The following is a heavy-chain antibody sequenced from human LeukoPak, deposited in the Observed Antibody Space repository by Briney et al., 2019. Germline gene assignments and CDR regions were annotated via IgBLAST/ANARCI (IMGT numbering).Heavy chain of an antibody. CDR3: ARVGPAYCGGDCYSRYFDY. Sequence: KPSETLSLTCTVSGGSISSGDYYWSWIRQPPGKGLEWIGYIYYSGSTYYNPSLKSRVTISVDTSKNQFSLKLSSVTAADTAVYYCARVGPAYCGGDCYSRYFDYWGQGTLVTVSS. CDR1: GGSISSGDYY. J-gene: IGHJ4*02. V-gene: IGHV4-30-4*01. CDR2: IYYSGST. D-gene: IGHD2-21*02.